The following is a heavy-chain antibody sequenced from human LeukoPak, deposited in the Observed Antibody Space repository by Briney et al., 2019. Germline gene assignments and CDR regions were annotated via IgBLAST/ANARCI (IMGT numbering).Heavy chain of an antibody. CDR1: GGSISSYY. D-gene: IGHD3-3*01. J-gene: IGHJ4*02. V-gene: IGHV4-39*07. CDR3: ARDSTIFEVYFDY. CDR2: IYYSGST. Sequence: SETLSLTCTVSGGSISSYYWGWIRQPPGKGLEWIGSIYYSGSTYYNPSLKSRVTISVDTSKNQFSLKLSSVTAADTAVYYCARDSTIFEVYFDYWGQGTLVTVSS.